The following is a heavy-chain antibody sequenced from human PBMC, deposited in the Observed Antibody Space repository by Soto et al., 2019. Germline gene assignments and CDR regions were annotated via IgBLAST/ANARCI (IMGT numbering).Heavy chain of an antibody. D-gene: IGHD6-19*01. Sequence: QVQLVESGGGVVQPGRSLRLSCAASGFTFSSYAMHWVRQAPGKGLEWVAVISYDGSNKYYADSVKGRLTISRDNSKNTLYLQMHSLRADDKAVYYCARALAVAGTTFGEYYYGMDVWGQGTTVTVSS. CDR1: GFTFSSYA. J-gene: IGHJ6*01. CDR3: ARALAVAGTTFGEYYYGMDV. CDR2: ISYDGSNK. V-gene: IGHV3-30-3*01.